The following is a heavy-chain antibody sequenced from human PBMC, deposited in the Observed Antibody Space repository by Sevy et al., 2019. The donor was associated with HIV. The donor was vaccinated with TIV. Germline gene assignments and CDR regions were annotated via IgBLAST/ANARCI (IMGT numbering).Heavy chain of an antibody. J-gene: IGHJ6*02. V-gene: IGHV3-21*01. CDR1: GITFSYYS. CDR3: ARDRDGSGSSGGYGMDV. D-gene: IGHD3-10*01. CDR2: ISSSSSNI. Sequence: GGSLRLSCVGSGITFSYYSMNWVRQAPGKGLEWVSSISSSSSNIYYADSVKGRFTISRDNAKKSLYLQMNSLRAEDTAVYYCARDRDGSGSSGGYGMDVWGQGTTVPSP.